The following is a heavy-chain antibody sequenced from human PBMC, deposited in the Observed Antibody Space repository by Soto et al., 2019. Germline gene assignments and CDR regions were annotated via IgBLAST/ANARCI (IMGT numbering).Heavy chain of an antibody. Sequence: SVKVSCKASGGTFSSYAISWVRQAPGQGLEWMGGIIPIFGTANYAQKFQGRVTITADKSTSTAYMELSSLRSEDTAVYYCAREKGLDYYDSSDDAFDIWGQGTMVTVSS. J-gene: IGHJ3*02. CDR3: AREKGLDYYDSSDDAFDI. CDR2: IIPIFGTA. CDR1: GGTFSSYA. V-gene: IGHV1-69*06. D-gene: IGHD3-22*01.